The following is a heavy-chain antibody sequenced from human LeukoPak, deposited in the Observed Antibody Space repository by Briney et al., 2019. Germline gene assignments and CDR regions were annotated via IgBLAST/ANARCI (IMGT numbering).Heavy chain of an antibody. D-gene: IGHD3-10*01. V-gene: IGHV3-30*04. J-gene: IGHJ4*02. Sequence: PGGSLRLSCAASGFSFSSYAMHWVRQAPGKGLEWVAFISFDGTNKYYADSVKGRFTISRDNSKNTLYLHMDSLRAEDTAVYYCARDLAYYGSGKQNYWGQGTLVTVSS. CDR1: GFSFSSYA. CDR3: ARDLAYYGSGKQNY. CDR2: ISFDGTNK.